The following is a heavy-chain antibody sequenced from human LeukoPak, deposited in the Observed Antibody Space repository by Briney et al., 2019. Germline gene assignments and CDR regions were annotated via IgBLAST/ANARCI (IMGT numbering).Heavy chain of an antibody. V-gene: IGHV5-51*01. D-gene: IGHD5-12*01. CDR2: IHPGDSDT. Sequence: GASLQISCEGSGSSFTSYRIGWGRPLPGKGLEWMGIIHPGDSDTRYSPSFQGQVTISADKSISTAYLQWSSLKASDTAMYYCARLLSGYDSVDYYYYYYMDVWGKGTTVTVSS. CDR3: ARLLSGYDSVDYYYYYYMDV. CDR1: GSSFTSYR. J-gene: IGHJ6*03.